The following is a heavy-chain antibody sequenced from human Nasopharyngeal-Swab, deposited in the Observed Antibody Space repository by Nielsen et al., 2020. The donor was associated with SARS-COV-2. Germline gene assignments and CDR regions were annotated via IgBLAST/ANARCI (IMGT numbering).Heavy chain of an antibody. CDR1: GYTFTGYY. V-gene: IGHV1-2*06. CDR3: ARDRGYGSGSYRPYYGMDV. J-gene: IGHJ6*02. D-gene: IGHD3-10*01. CDR2: INPNSGGT. Sequence: SVKVSCKASGYTFTGYYMHWVRQAPGQGLEWMGRINPNSGGTNYAQKFQGRVTMTRDTSISTAYMELSRLRSDDTAVYYCARDRGYGSGSYRPYYGMDVWGQGTTVTVSS.